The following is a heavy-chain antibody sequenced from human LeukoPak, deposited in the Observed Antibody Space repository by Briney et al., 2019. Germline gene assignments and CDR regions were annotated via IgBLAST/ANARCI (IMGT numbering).Heavy chain of an antibody. CDR2: ISWNSGSI. CDR1: GFTFDDYA. D-gene: IGHD3-22*01. Sequence: GGSLRLSCAASGFTFDDYAMHWVRQAPGKGLEWVSGISWNSGSIGYADSVKGRFTISRDNAKNSLYLQMNSLRAEDTAVYYCARFYDSSGYYPYWGQGTLVTVSS. CDR3: ARFYDSSGYYPY. J-gene: IGHJ4*02. V-gene: IGHV3-9*01.